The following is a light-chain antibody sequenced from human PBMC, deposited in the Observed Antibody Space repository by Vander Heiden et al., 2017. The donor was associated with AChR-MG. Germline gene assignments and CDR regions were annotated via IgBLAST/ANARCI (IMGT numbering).Light chain of an antibody. CDR1: SLRSYY. Sequence: SSQLTPHPPVSVALGQTVRLTCQGDSLRSYYASWYQEKPRRAPVLVIYGKNNRPSGIPGRFAGSRSGNKGSLTITGAEAEEEANYDCDSRDSSGKQVVFGGGTKLTVL. V-gene: IGLV3-19*01. CDR3: DSRDSSGKQVV. CDR2: GKN. J-gene: IGLJ2*01.